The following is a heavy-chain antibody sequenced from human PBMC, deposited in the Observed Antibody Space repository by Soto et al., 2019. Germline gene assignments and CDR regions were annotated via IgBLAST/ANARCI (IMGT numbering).Heavy chain of an antibody. CDR1: GFTFSDYY. J-gene: IGHJ4*02. V-gene: IGHV3-11*06. CDR2: IVIGSDYT. CDR3: AKDHLRYYDSSGYYYDY. D-gene: IGHD3-22*01. Sequence: GGSLRLSCAASGFTFSDYYMTWVRQAPGKGLEWVSYIVIGSDYTNYADSVKGRFTISRDNAKNSPYLEMNSLRVEDTAVYYCAKDHLRYYDSSGYYYDYWGQGTLVTVSS.